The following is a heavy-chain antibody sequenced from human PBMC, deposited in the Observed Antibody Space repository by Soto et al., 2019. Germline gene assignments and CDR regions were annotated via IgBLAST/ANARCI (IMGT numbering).Heavy chain of an antibody. D-gene: IGHD2-8*01. CDR2: ISGYNGDT. Sequence: QGQLVQSGAEVKKPGASVKVSCKASGYTFTRYGISWVRQAPGQGLEWMGWISGYNGDTKYAQKFQGRVTMTVDTSTTTADMELRSLTSDDTAVYYCAKNGQPPYYYYGMDVWGQGTTVGVSS. CDR1: GYTFTRYG. V-gene: IGHV1-18*01. CDR3: AKNGQPPYYYYGMDV. J-gene: IGHJ6*02.